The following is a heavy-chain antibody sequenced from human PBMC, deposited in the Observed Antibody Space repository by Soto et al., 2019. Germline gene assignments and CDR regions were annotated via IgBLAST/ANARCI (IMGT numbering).Heavy chain of an antibody. Sequence: GASVKVSCKASGYTFTNYPMHWVRQAPGQRLEWMGWLSAGNGNTKYSPKFQGRVTIITDTAASTAYMELSSLGSEDTAVYYCARGSSAAGTFLGPWGQGTLVTVSS. CDR3: ARGSSAAGTFLGP. D-gene: IGHD6-13*01. CDR1: GYTFTNYP. V-gene: IGHV1-3*01. CDR2: LSAGNGNT. J-gene: IGHJ5*02.